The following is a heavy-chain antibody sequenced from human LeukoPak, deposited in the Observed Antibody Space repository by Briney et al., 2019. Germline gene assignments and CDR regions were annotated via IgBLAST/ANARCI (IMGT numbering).Heavy chain of an antibody. D-gene: IGHD3-10*01. V-gene: IGHV3-23*01. J-gene: IGHJ3*02. CDR2: ISASGGST. Sequence: GGSLRLSCAASGFTFSSYEMNWVRQAPGKGLEWVSIISASGGSTWYADSVKGRFTISRDDSKNTLYMQMNSLRVEDTAVYYCARDPGVWFGVSAFDIWGQGTMVTVSS. CDR1: GFTFSSYE. CDR3: ARDPGVWFGVSAFDI.